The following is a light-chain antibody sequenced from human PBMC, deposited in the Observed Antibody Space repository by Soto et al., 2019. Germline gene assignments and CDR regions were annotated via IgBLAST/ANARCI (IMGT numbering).Light chain of an antibody. CDR3: SSNVVGTNLKI. V-gene: IGLV2-8*01. CDR2: EVI. J-gene: IGLJ2*01. CDR1: YSDVGGSNY. Sequence: QSALTQPPSASGSPGQSVTISCTGTYSDVGGSNYVSWYQQHPGKAPKRVIYEVIQRPSGVPDRFSGSRSGNTASLTVSRLQAEDEADYYCSSNVVGTNLKIFGGGTKLTVL.